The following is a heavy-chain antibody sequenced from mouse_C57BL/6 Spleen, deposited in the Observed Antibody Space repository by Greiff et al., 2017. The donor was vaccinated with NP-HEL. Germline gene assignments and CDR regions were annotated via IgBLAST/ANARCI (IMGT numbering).Heavy chain of an antibody. D-gene: IGHD1-1*01. CDR2: IDPSDSYT. CDR3: ARSYYGSSSDY. J-gene: IGHJ2*01. V-gene: IGHV1-59*01. CDR1: GYTFTSYW. Sequence: QVQLQQPGAELVRPGTSVKLSCKASGYTFTSYWMHWVKQRPGQGLEWIGVIDPSDSYTNYNQKFKGKATLTVDTSSSTAYMQLSRLTSEDSAVYYCARSYYGSSSDYWGQGTTLTVSS.